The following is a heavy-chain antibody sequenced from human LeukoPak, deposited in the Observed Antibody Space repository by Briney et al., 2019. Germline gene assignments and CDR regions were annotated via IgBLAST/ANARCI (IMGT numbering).Heavy chain of an antibody. D-gene: IGHD3-10*01. CDR3: ARLGVAPNYYYYMDV. Sequence: PSETLSLTCTVSGASITSSGYYWGWIRQPPGKGLEWIGTIYHSGSTYYNPSLKSRVTISVDTSKNQFSLKLSSVTAADTAVYYCARLGVAPNYYYYMDVWGKGTTVTVSS. CDR1: GASITSSGYY. J-gene: IGHJ6*03. CDR2: IYHSGST. V-gene: IGHV4-39*07.